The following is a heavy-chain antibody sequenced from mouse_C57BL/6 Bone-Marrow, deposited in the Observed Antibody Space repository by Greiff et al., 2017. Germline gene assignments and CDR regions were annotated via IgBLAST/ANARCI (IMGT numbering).Heavy chain of an antibody. V-gene: IGHV5-17*01. CDR3: ARWSPFAY. Sequence: EVKLMESGGGLVKPGGSLKLSCAASGFTFSDYGMHWVRQAPEKGLEWVAYISSGSSTIYYADTVKGRFTISRDTAKNTLFLQMTSLRSEDTAMYYLARWSPFAYWGQGTLVTVSA. D-gene: IGHD1-1*02. CDR1: GFTFSDYG. CDR2: ISSGSSTI. J-gene: IGHJ3*01.